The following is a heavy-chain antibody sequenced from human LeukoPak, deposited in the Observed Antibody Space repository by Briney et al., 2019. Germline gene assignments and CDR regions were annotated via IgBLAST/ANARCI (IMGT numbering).Heavy chain of an antibody. D-gene: IGHD6-13*01. CDR3: AREGDSSSVGWFDP. J-gene: IGHJ5*02. V-gene: IGHV1-2*02. CDR2: INPKNGGT. CDR1: GYTFTGNY. Sequence: ASVKVSCKASGYTFTGNYIHWVRQAPGQGLEWMGWINPKNGGTIYAPKFQGRVTMTRDTSISTAYMEVSRLRSEDTAVYYCAREGDSSSVGWFDPWGQGTLVTVSS.